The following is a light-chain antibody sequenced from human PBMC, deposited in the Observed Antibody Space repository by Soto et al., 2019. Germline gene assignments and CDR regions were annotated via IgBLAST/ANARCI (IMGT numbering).Light chain of an antibody. CDR1: QDIRNY. CDR3: QQYHNLPPFT. Sequence: DIQMTQSPSSLSASVGARVSITCQASQDIRNYLSWFQQKPGRAPKLLIYGASNLETGVPSRFRGSGYGTDFTFTISSLQPEDIATYYCQQYHNLPPFTFGPGTKVDIQ. CDR2: GAS. J-gene: IGKJ3*01. V-gene: IGKV1-33*01.